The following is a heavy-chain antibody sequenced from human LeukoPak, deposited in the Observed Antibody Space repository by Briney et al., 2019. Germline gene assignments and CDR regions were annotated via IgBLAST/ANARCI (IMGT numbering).Heavy chain of an antibody. D-gene: IGHD2-15*01. V-gene: IGHV4-59*08. J-gene: IGHJ1*01. CDR2: IYYSGST. CDR1: GDSVSGNTAA. CDR3: AGQDCSGGSCYQYFQH. Sequence: SQTLSLTCAISGDSVSGNTAAWNWIRQPPGKGLEWIGYIYYSGSTYYNPSLKSRVTISVDTSKNQFSLKLSSVTAADTAVYYCAGQDCSGGSCYQYFQHWGQGTLVTVSS.